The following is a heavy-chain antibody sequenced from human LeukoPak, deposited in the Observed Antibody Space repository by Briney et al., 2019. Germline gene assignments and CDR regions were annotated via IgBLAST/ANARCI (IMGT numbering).Heavy chain of an antibody. CDR2: ISWEGGST. CDR3: AKDLGPNYYYYSMDV. J-gene: IGHJ6*02. Sequence: GGSLRLSCAVSGFTFGDYVGHWVRQVPGKGLEWVSLISWEGGSTFYADSVRGRFTISRDNSKNSLYLQMNSLRTEDTALYYCAKDLGPNYYYYSMDVWGQGTTVTVSS. V-gene: IGHV3-43*01. D-gene: IGHD7-27*01. CDR1: GFTFGDYV.